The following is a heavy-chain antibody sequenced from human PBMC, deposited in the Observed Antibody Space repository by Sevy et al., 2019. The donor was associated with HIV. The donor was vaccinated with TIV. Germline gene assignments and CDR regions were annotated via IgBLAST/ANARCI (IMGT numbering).Heavy chain of an antibody. CDR1: GFTFSSYA. D-gene: IGHD3-3*01. CDR3: AKWLGVATNYYYYYMDV. J-gene: IGHJ6*03. CDR2: ISGSGGST. V-gene: IGHV3-23*01. Sequence: GGSLRLSCAASGFTFSSYAMSWVRQAPGKGLEWVSAISGSGGSTYYADSVKGRFTISRDNSKNTLYLQMNSLRAEDTAVYYCAKWLGVATNYYYYYMDVWGKGTTVTVSS.